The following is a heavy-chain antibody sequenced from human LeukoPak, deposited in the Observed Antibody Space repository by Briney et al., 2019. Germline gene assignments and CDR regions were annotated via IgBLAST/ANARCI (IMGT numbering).Heavy chain of an antibody. D-gene: IGHD4-17*01. V-gene: IGHV3-7*01. CDR1: TFTFSSYW. CDR2: IRQDGNAK. J-gene: IGHJ3*01. Sequence: PGGPLRLSCEASTFTFSSYWMSWVRQAPGKGLQWIANIRQDGNAKYYVDSVKGRFTISRDNAKKSVYLQMNSLRADDTAVYYCARDGYGDSTGAFDVWGQGTMVTVSS. CDR3: ARDGYGDSTGAFDV.